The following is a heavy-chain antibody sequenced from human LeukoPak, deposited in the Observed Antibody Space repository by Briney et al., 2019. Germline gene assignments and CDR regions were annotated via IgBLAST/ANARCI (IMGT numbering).Heavy chain of an antibody. Sequence: PGGSLRLSCIASGFNMSDYWMSWVRQAPGKGLGWVANIKQDGSEIYSGDSLKGRFAISRDNAKNSLYLQMNSLRGEDTAVYYCARDIDWLDCWGQGTLVTVSS. J-gene: IGHJ5*01. CDR1: GFNMSDYW. V-gene: IGHV3-7*01. D-gene: IGHD2-15*01. CDR2: IKQDGSEI. CDR3: ARDIDWLDC.